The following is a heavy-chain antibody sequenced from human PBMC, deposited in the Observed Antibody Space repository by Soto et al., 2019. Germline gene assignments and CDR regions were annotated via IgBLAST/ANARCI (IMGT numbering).Heavy chain of an antibody. CDR3: ARESAGFFWSGYYPFDS. J-gene: IGHJ4*02. V-gene: IGHV4-34*01. Sequence: PSETLSLTCAVYGGSLSNNYWSWIRQPPGKGLEWIGEINHSGSTNYNPSLKSRVTISVDTPKNQFSLKLSSVTAADTAVYYCARESAGFFWSGYYPFDSWGQGTLVTVSS. CDR2: INHSGST. CDR1: GGSLSNNY. D-gene: IGHD3-3*01.